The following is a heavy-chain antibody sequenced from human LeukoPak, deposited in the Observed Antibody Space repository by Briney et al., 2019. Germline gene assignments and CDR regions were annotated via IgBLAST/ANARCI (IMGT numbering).Heavy chain of an antibody. Sequence: GDSLMISCETSGFTFSTSWIGWVRQLPGAGLEWVGAIYPDDSDTRYSPSFQGQVRISADKSARTAYLEWASLKASDTATYYCARQRAASGSINWFNPWGQGTLVTVSS. CDR1: GFTFSTSW. V-gene: IGHV5-51*01. J-gene: IGHJ5*02. CDR2: IYPDDSDT. D-gene: IGHD3-10*01. CDR3: ARQRAASGSINWFNP.